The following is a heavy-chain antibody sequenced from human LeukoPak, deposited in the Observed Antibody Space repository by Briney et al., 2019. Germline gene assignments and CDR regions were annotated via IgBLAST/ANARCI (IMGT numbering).Heavy chain of an antibody. CDR3: ARGEASSRPYFDY. J-gene: IGHJ4*02. CDR2: IYSGGST. CDR1: GFTVRSNY. V-gene: IGHV3-66*01. Sequence: PGGSLRLSCAASGFTVRSNYMSWVRQAPGKGLEWVSVIYSGGSTYYADSVKGRFTISRDNSKNTLYLQMSNLRAEDTAVYYCARGEASSRPYFDYWGQGTLVTVSS. D-gene: IGHD6-13*01.